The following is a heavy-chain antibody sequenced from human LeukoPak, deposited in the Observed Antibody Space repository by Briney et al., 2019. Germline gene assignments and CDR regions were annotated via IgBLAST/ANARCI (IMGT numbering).Heavy chain of an antibody. D-gene: IGHD3-3*01. CDR1: GYSISSGYY. J-gene: IGHJ6*03. V-gene: IGHV4-38-2*02. Sequence: SETLSLTCTVSGYSISSGYYWGWIRQPPGKGLEWIGSIYHSGSTYYNPSLKSRVTISVDTSKNQFSLKLSSVTAADTAVYYCARERNYDFWSGYYYYYMDVWGKGTTVTVSS. CDR3: ARERNYDFWSGYYYYYMDV. CDR2: IYHSGST.